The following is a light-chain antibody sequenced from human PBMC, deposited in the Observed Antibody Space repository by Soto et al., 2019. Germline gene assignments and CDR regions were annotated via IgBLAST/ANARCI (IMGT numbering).Light chain of an antibody. V-gene: IGLV2-14*01. J-gene: IGLJ1*01. CDR1: SSDLGAYNY. CDR3: TSHTSSSSLDV. CDR2: EVS. Sequence: QSALTQPASVSGSPGQSITISCTGTSSDLGAYNYVSWYQQHPGKAPKLMIYEVSNRPSGVSNRFSGSKSGNTASLTISGLQAEDEADYYCTSHTSSSSLDVFGTGTKRTVL.